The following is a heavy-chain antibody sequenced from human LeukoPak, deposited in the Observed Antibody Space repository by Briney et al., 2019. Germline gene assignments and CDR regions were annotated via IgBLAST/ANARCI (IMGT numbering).Heavy chain of an antibody. CDR1: GYTFTSNY. Sequence: GASVKVSCKAFGYTFTSNYMHWVRQAPGQGLEWMGWINPKSGGTKYAQKFQGRVTMTRDTSISTAYMDLSRLTSDDTAVYFCARHFNWVNDYWGQGTLVTASS. V-gene: IGHV1-2*02. CDR2: INPKSGGT. CDR3: ARHFNWVNDY. D-gene: IGHD1-1*01. J-gene: IGHJ4*02.